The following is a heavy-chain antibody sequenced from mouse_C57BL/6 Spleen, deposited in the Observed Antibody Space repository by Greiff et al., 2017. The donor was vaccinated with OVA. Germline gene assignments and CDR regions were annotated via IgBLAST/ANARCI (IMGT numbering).Heavy chain of an antibody. CDR2: ISSGSSTI. CDR1: GFTFSDYG. D-gene: IGHD2-10*02. Sequence: DVKLVESGGGLVKPGGSLKLSCAASGFTFSDYGMHWVRQAPEQGLEWVAYISSGSSTIYYADKVKGRFTISRDNAKNTLFLQMTSLRSEDTAMYYCARHSIPYYDAMDYWGQGTSVTVSS. V-gene: IGHV5-17*01. CDR3: ARHSIPYYDAMDY. J-gene: IGHJ4*01.